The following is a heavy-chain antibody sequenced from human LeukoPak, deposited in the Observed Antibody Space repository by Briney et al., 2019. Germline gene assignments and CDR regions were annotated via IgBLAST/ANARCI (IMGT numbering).Heavy chain of an antibody. CDR1: GGSVNNGGYF. CDR3: ASVSVSSAGYHFYYSGMDV. J-gene: IGHJ6*04. D-gene: IGHD6-25*01. Sequence: PSETLSLTCTVSGGSVNNGGYFWNWIRQSPGKGLEGLGCVYSSGSPNYNPPLRSRVSMSVDTSKNQFSLKLSSVTAADTTVYYCASVSVSSAGYHFYYSGMDVWGKGTTVIVSS. V-gene: IGHV4-61*08. CDR2: VYSSGSP.